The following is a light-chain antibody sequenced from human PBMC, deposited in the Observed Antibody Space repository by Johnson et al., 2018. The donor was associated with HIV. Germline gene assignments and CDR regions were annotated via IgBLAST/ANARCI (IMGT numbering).Light chain of an antibody. J-gene: IGLJ1*01. V-gene: IGLV1-51*02. CDR1: SSNIGNNY. CDR3: GTWNSCLSAYV. CDR2: ENN. Sequence: QSVLTQPPSVSAAPGQKVTISCSGSSSNIGNNYVSWYQQLPGTAPKLLIYENNKRPSGIPDRFSGSKSGTSATLGITGLQTGDEADYYTGTWNSCLSAYVVGTGTNVTV.